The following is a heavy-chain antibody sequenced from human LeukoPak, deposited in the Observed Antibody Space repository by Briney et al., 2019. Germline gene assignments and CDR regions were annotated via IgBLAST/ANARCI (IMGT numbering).Heavy chain of an antibody. V-gene: IGHV4-59*01. CDR1: GGSISSYY. CDR3: ARANYDFWSGSYYFDY. CDR2: IYYSGST. D-gene: IGHD3-3*01. Sequence: SETLSLTCTVSGGSISSYYWSWIRQPPGKGLEWIGYIYYSGSTNFNPSLKSRVTISVDTSKNQFSLKLSSVTAADTAVHYCARANYDFWSGSYYFDYWGQGTLVTVSS. J-gene: IGHJ4*02.